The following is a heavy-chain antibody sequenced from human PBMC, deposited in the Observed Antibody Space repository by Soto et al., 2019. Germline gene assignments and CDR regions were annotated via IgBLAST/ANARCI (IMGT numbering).Heavy chain of an antibody. Sequence: SETLSLTCTVSGGSISSSSYYWGWIRQPPGKGLEWIGSIYYSGSTYYNPSLKSRVTISVDTSKNQFSLKLSSVTAADTAVYYCASPRGLPTQLYYYYMDVWGKGTTVTVSS. J-gene: IGHJ6*03. CDR3: ASPRGLPTQLYYYYMDV. V-gene: IGHV4-39*01. D-gene: IGHD5-18*01. CDR1: GGSISSSSYY. CDR2: IYYSGST.